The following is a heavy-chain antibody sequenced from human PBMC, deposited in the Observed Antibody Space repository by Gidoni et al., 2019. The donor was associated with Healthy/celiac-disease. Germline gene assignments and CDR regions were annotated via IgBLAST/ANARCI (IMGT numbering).Heavy chain of an antibody. V-gene: IGHV4-59*01. J-gene: IGHJ4*02. D-gene: IGHD2-2*01. CDR2: IYYSGST. CDR1: GGSISSYY. Sequence: QVQLQESGPGLVKPSETLSLTCTASGGSISSYYWSWIRQPPGKGLEWIGYIYYSGSTNYNPSLKSRVTISVDTSKNQFSLKLSSVTAADTAVYYCARGPDAGLFADYWGQGTLVTVSS. CDR3: ARGPDAGLFADY.